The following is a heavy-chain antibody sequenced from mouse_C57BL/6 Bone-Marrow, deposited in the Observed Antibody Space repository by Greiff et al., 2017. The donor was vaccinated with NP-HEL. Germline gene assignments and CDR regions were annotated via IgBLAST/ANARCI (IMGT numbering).Heavy chain of an antibody. CDR3: ARMGY. CDR2: IYPGSGNT. J-gene: IGHJ2*01. Sequence: QVQLQQSGAELVRPGASVKLSCKASGYTFTDYYINWVKQRPGQGLEWIARIYPGSGNTYYNEKFKGEATLTAEKSSSTAYMQLSSLTSEDSAVYFCARMGYWGQDTTLTVSS. V-gene: IGHV1-76*01. CDR1: GYTFTDYY.